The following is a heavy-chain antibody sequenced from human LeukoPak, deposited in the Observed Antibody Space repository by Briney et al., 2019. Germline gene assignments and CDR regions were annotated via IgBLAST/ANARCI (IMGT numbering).Heavy chain of an antibody. CDR3: ALEVPYNWFDP. D-gene: IGHD1-1*01. V-gene: IGHV6-1*01. Sequence: SQTLSLTCAISGDSVSGTGVAWNWIRHSPSRALNCLGRTYYRSKWYNDYAISVKSRITINPDTSKNQFSLQLDSVTPDDTAVYYCALEVPYNWFDPWGQGTLVTVSS. J-gene: IGHJ5*02. CDR1: GDSVSGTGVA. CDR2: TYYRSKWYN.